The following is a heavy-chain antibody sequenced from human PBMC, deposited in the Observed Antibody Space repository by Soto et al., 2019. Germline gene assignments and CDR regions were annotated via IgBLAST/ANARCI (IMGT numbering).Heavy chain of an antibody. V-gene: IGHV4-4*07. CDR1: GGSLTKYY. CDR2: VSTSGNV. D-gene: IGHD3-3*01. CDR3: ARDNNDFWSLYPLAVDY. J-gene: IGHJ4*02. Sequence: PSETLSLTCTVSGGSLTKYYWSWIRQPAGKGLEWIGRVSTSGNVVSKASLRSRLTMSVDTSKNQFSLRLTSVTAADTAVYYCARDNNDFWSLYPLAVDYWGQGALVTVSS.